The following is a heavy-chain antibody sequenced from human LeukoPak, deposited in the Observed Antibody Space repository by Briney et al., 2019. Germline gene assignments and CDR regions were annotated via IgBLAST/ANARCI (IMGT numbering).Heavy chain of an antibody. CDR2: INPSGGST. CDR1: GYTFTSYY. V-gene: IGHV1-46*01. Sequence: ASVKVSCKASGYTFTSYYMHWVRQAPGRGLEWMGIINPSGGSTSYAQKFQGRVTMTRDMSTSTDYMELSSLRPEDTDVYYRARDNSVEDTAWWFDPWGQGTLVTVSS. CDR3: ARDNSVEDTAWWFDP. J-gene: IGHJ5*02. D-gene: IGHD4-23*01.